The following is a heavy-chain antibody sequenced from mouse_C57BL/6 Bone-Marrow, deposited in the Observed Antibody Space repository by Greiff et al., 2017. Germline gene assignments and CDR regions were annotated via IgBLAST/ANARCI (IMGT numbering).Heavy chain of an antibody. CDR2: INPNNGGT. CDR1: GYTFTDYY. J-gene: IGHJ2*01. Sequence: VQLQQSGPELVKPGASVKISCKASGYTFTDYYMNWVKQSHGKSLEWIGDINPNNGGTSYNQKFKGKATLTVDKSSSTAYMELRSLTSEDSAVYYCATFYYYGPFDYWGQGTTLTVSS. D-gene: IGHD1-1*01. V-gene: IGHV1-26*01. CDR3: ATFYYYGPFDY.